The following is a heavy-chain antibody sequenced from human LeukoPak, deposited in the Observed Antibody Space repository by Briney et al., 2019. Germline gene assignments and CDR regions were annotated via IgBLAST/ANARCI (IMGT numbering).Heavy chain of an antibody. CDR2: IRYSGNT. CDR1: GGSTSSSDYY. CDR3: ARTYCRGGSCHFDY. J-gene: IGHJ4*02. Sequence: TETLSLTCTVSGGSTSSSDYYWGWIRQPPDEGLEWIASIRYSGNTYHNPSLKSRVTISVDTSKNQISLKLSSVTAADTAVYYCARTYCRGGSCHFDYWGQGTLVTVSS. D-gene: IGHD2-15*01. V-gene: IGHV4-39*01.